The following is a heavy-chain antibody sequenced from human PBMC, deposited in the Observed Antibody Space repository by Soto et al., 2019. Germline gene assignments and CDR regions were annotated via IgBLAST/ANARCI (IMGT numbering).Heavy chain of an antibody. J-gene: IGHJ6*02. V-gene: IGHV3-30*03. Sequence: GGSLRLSCAASGFTFSSYGMHWVRQAPGKGLEWVAVISYDGSNKYYADSVKGRFTISRDNSKNTRYLQMNSLRAEETAVYYCATGRGVRDIVVVVAAKRERNLIYYYGMDVWGQGTTVTVSS. CDR3: ATGRGVRDIVVVVAAKRERNLIYYYGMDV. CDR1: GFTFSSYG. CDR2: ISYDGSNK. D-gene: IGHD2-15*01.